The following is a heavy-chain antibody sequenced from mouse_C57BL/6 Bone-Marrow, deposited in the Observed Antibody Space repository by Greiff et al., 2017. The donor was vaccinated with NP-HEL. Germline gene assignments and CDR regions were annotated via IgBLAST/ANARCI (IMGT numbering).Heavy chain of an antibody. V-gene: IGHV1-64*01. CDR1: GYTFTSYW. D-gene: IGHD1-1*01. Sequence: VQLQQPGAELVKPGASVKLSCKASGYTFTSYWMHWVKQRPGQGLEWIGMIHPNSGSTNYNEKFKSKATLTVDKSSSTAYMQLSSLTSEDSAVYYCARDGSSFPYWYFDVWGTGTTVTVSS. CDR2: IHPNSGST. J-gene: IGHJ1*03. CDR3: ARDGSSFPYWYFDV.